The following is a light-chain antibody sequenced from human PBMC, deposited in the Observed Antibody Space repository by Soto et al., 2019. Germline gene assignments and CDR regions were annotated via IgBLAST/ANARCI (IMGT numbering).Light chain of an antibody. J-gene: IGKJ1*01. CDR1: QSISSW. Sequence: DIQMTQSPSTLSASVGDRVTITCRSIQSISSWLAWYQQKTGKAPKLLIYDASSLKSGVPSRFSGSGSGTEFTLNINSLQPDDFATYYCQQYNSFSPTWTFGQGTKLDIK. CDR3: QQYNSFSPTWT. CDR2: DAS. V-gene: IGKV1-5*01.